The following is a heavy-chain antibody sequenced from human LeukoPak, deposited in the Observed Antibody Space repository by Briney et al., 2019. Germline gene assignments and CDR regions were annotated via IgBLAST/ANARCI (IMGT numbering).Heavy chain of an antibody. Sequence: GGSLRLSCAASGFTFSSYSMNWVRQAPGKGLDWVSSISSFSSYIYYADSVKGRFPISRDHAKNSLYLQMNRLRAEDTAVYYCARDYSVVVPAAMSENYFDYWGQGTLVTVSS. CDR1: GFTFSSYS. J-gene: IGHJ4*02. V-gene: IGHV3-21*01. CDR3: ARDYSVVVPAAMSENYFDY. CDR2: ISSFSSYI. D-gene: IGHD2-2*01.